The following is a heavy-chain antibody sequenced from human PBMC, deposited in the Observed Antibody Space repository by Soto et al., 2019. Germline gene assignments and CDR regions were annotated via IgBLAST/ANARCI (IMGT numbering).Heavy chain of an antibody. CDR3: VKALWICPDACPSGDY. V-gene: IGHV3-23*01. CDR1: GFTFSTYA. CDR2: ISGSGDTT. D-gene: IGHD3-3*01. Sequence: EVQLLESGGGLVQPGGSLRLSCAASGFTFSTYAMSWVRQAPGKGLEWLSGISGSGDTTYYAESVKDRFTISRDNSENTLYLQMNSLRAEDTALYYCVKALWICPDACPSGDYWGQGTLVTVSS. J-gene: IGHJ4*02.